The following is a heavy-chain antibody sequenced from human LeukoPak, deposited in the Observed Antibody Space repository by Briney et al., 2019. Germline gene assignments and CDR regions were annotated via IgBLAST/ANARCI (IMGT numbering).Heavy chain of an antibody. CDR3: ARDGGDGYNFPFDY. Sequence: GASVKVSCKASGYTFTGYYKHWVRQPPGQGLEWMGWINPNSGGTNYAQKFQGRVTMTRDTSISTVYMELSRLRSDDTAVYYCARDGGDGYNFPFDYWGQGTLVTVSS. CDR2: INPNSGGT. V-gene: IGHV1-2*02. J-gene: IGHJ4*02. CDR1: GYTFTGYY. D-gene: IGHD5-24*01.